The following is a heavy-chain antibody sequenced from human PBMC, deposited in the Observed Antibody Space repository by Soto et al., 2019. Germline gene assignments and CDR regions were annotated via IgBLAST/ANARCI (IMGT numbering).Heavy chain of an antibody. J-gene: IGHJ6*02. CDR2: IKGDGSEK. CDR3: GGDEVRNGVGV. V-gene: IGHV3-7*01. CDR1: GFTFTSYW. Sequence: PGGSLRLSCVASGFTFTSYWMSWVRQAPGKGLEWVANIKGDGSEKRYVDSVKGRLTISRDNAKNSVYLQMNSLRVEDTALCYCGGDEVRNGVGVWGQGTTVTVSS.